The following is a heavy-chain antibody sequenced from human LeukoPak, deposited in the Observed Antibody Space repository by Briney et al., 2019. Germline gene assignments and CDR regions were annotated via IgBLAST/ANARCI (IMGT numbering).Heavy chain of an antibody. CDR1: GFTFSDYY. D-gene: IGHD5-24*01. Sequence: GGSLRLSCAASGFTFSDYYMSWIRQAPGKGLEWVSYISSSSSYTNYADSVKGRFTISRDNAKNSLYLQMNSLRAEDTAVYYCASCSRDGCNSDYWGQGTLVTVSS. CDR3: ASCSRDGCNSDY. V-gene: IGHV3-11*03. CDR2: ISSSSSYT. J-gene: IGHJ4*02.